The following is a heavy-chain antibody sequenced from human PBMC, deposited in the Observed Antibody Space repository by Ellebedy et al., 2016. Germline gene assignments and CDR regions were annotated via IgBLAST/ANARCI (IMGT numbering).Heavy chain of an antibody. Sequence: GESLKISXVASGFSFSSHWMSWVRQAPGKGLEWMTNIKSDASEKYYIDSLKGRFIISRDNARNSLYLQMNSLRAEDTAVYYCAALDTALAPVGSGGYWGQGTLVTVSS. CDR1: GFSFSSHW. CDR3: AALDTALAPVGSGGY. V-gene: IGHV3-7*02. CDR2: IKSDASEK. D-gene: IGHD5-18*01. J-gene: IGHJ4*02.